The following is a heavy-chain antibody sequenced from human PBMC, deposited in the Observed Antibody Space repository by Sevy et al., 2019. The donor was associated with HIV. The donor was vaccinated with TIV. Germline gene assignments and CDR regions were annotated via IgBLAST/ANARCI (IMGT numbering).Heavy chain of an antibody. CDR2: IKQDGSEK. Sequence: GGSLRLSCAASGFTFRRFWLTWVRQAPGKGLAWVANIKQDGSEKNYVDSVMGRFTISRDNAQNSLYLQMNSLRPEDTAVYYCARDLPSAVINPFYYYGMDVWGQGTTVTVSS. V-gene: IGHV3-7*01. CDR1: GFTFRRFW. CDR3: ARDLPSAVINPFYYYGMDV. J-gene: IGHJ6*02. D-gene: IGHD2-21*01.